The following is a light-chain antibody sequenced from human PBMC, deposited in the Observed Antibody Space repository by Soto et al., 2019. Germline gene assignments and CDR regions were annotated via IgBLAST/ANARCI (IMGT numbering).Light chain of an antibody. CDR1: QSISRN. V-gene: IGKV1-39*01. Sequence: IQMTQSPSSLSASVGDRVTITCRASQSISRNLNWYQQKPGKAPELLIYTASNLQSGVPSRFSGSGSGTDFTLTISCLQSEDFATYYCQQYYSFPRTFGQGTKVDIK. CDR2: TAS. CDR3: QQYYSFPRT. J-gene: IGKJ1*01.